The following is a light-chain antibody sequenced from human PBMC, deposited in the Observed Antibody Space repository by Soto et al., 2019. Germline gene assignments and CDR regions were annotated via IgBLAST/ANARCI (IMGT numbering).Light chain of an antibody. CDR1: SSDVGGYNY. J-gene: IGLJ1*01. V-gene: IGLV2-11*01. Sequence: QSALTQPRSVSGSPGQSVTISCTGTSSDVGGYNYVSWYQQHPGKAPKLMIYDVSKRPSGVPDRFSGSKSGNTASLTISGLQAEDEADYYCATWDDSLSDYVFGTGTKLTVL. CDR2: DVS. CDR3: ATWDDSLSDYV.